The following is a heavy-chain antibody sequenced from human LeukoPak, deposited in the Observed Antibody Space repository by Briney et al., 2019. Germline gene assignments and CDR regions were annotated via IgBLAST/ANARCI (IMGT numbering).Heavy chain of an antibody. D-gene: IGHD1-26*01. Sequence: PSETLSLTCTVSGGSISSYYWSWIRQPAGKGLEWIGYIYYSGSTNYNPSLKSRVTISVDTSKNQFSLKLSSVTAADTAVYYCARLSVGATVADYWGQGTLVTVSS. J-gene: IGHJ4*02. CDR3: ARLSVGATVADY. CDR2: IYYSGST. CDR1: GGSISSYY. V-gene: IGHV4-59*08.